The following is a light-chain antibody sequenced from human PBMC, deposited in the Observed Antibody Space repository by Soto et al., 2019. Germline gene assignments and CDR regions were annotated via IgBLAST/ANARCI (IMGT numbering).Light chain of an antibody. CDR3: AAWDDSLSGPV. V-gene: IGLV1-47*01. J-gene: IGLJ2*01. CDR1: SSNIGGNY. Sequence: QSVLTQPPSASGTPGQRVTISCSGSSSNIGGNYVYWYRQLPGTAPKPLISRSDQRPSGVPDRFSGSKSGTSASLAISGLRSDDEADYYCAAWDDSLSGPVFGGGTKLTFL. CDR2: RSD.